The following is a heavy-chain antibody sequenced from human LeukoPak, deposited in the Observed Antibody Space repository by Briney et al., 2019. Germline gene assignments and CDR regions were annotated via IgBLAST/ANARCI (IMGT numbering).Heavy chain of an antibody. Sequence: GASVKVSCKASGYTFTGYYMHWVRQAPGQGLEWMGWINPNSGGTNYAQKFQGRVTMTRDTSTSTVYMELSSLRSEDTAVYYCAREYFPYYYDSSGYYDYWGQGTLVTVSS. D-gene: IGHD3-22*01. J-gene: IGHJ4*02. CDR1: GYTFTGYY. CDR3: AREYFPYYYDSSGYYDY. CDR2: INPNSGGT. V-gene: IGHV1-2*02.